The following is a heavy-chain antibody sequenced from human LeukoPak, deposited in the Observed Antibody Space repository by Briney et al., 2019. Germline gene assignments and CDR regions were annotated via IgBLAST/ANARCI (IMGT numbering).Heavy chain of an antibody. CDR1: GFRFSNYW. CDR3: VRFGPDHDMGL. V-gene: IGHV3-7*01. Sequence: PGGSLRLSCAAAGFRFSNYWMTWLRQAPEKGLEWLARIKTDGSETYYVDSVKGRFTISRDNAKSSLYLQMNSLRVEDTAVYHCVRFGPDHDMGLWGQGTTVTVS. D-gene: IGHD3-16*01. J-gene: IGHJ6*02. CDR2: IKTDGSET.